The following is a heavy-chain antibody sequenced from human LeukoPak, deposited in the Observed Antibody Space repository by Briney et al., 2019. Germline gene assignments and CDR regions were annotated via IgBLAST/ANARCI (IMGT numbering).Heavy chain of an antibody. Sequence: GASVKVPCKASGYTFTGYYMHWVRQAPGQGLEWMGWINPNSGGTNYAQKFQGRVTMTRDTSISTAYMELSRLRSDDTAMYYCARNIWFGESSDGFDIWGQGTMVTVSS. D-gene: IGHD3-10*01. V-gene: IGHV1-2*02. CDR1: GYTFTGYY. J-gene: IGHJ3*02. CDR2: INPNSGGT. CDR3: ARNIWFGESSDGFDI.